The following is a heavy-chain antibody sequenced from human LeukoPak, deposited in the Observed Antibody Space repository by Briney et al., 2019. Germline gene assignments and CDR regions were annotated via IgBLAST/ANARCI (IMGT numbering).Heavy chain of an antibody. Sequence: PSETLSLTCTVSGDSISTTSYFWAWIRQPPGEGLEWIGSIYYSGTTYFNSSLKSRVTISVERSKNHFSLKLSSLTVADTARYYCARVYSSTHNWFDTWGQGIQVTVSP. CDR2: IYYSGTT. V-gene: IGHV4-39*07. CDR3: ARVYSSTHNWFDT. D-gene: IGHD6-19*01. CDR1: GDSISTTSYF. J-gene: IGHJ5*02.